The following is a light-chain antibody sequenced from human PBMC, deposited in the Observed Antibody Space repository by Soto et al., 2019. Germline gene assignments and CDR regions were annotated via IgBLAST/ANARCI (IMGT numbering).Light chain of an antibody. J-gene: IGKJ4*01. Sequence: EIVMTQSPATLSVSPGERATLSCRASESVSSSLAWYQQKPGQAPRLLLYGASTRATGIPARFSGSGSGTEFTLTISSLQSEDSAVYYCQQYNNWLTFGGGTKVEIK. CDR2: GAS. V-gene: IGKV3-15*01. CDR1: ESVSSS. CDR3: QQYNNWLT.